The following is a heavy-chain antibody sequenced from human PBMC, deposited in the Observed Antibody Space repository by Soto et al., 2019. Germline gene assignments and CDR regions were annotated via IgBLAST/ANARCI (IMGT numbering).Heavy chain of an antibody. J-gene: IGHJ4*02. D-gene: IGHD6-19*01. CDR1: GFSLSTSGVG. CDR3: AHRRYTQWLVDYFDY. Sequence: SGPTLVKPTQTLTLTCTFSGFSLSTSGVGVGWIRQPPGKALEWLALIYWDDDKRYSPSLKSRLTITKDTSKNQMVLTMTNMDPVDTATYYCAHRRYTQWLVDYFDYWGQGTLVTVSS. CDR2: IYWDDDK. V-gene: IGHV2-5*02.